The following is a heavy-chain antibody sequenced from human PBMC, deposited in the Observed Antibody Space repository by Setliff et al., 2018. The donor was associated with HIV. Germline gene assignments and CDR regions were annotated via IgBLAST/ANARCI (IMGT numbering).Heavy chain of an antibody. CDR3: ARGPAWVGGSYHFDH. D-gene: IGHD1-26*01. CDR2: GHTSGTT. Sequence: PSETLSLTCTVSGAYISSYYWSWIRQAAGKGPEWVGQGHTSGTTNYNPSLRGRVTISLDRSKNQFSRRLTSVTAADTAVYYCARGPAWVGGSYHFDHGGLGTLVTVSS. J-gene: IGHJ4*02. CDR1: GAYISSYY. V-gene: IGHV4-4*07.